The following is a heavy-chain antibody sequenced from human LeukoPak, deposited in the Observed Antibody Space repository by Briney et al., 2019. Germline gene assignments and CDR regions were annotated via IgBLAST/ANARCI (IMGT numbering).Heavy chain of an antibody. Sequence: GGSLRLSCAASGFTFSSYAMSWVRQAPGKGLEWVSAISGSGGSTYYADSVKGRFTISRDNSKNTLYLQMNSLRAEDTAVYYCANDIVVVPAAQPDYFDYWGQGTLVTVSS. CDR2: ISGSGGST. D-gene: IGHD2-2*01. V-gene: IGHV3-23*01. CDR1: GFTFSSYA. J-gene: IGHJ4*02. CDR3: ANDIVVVPAAQPDYFDY.